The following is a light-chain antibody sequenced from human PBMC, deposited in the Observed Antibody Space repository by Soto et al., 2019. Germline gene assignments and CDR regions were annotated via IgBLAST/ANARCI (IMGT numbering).Light chain of an antibody. J-gene: IGKJ3*01. V-gene: IGKV1-27*01. CDR1: QGISNS. CDR2: AAS. CDR3: QKYNCAPFT. Sequence: DIQMTQSPSSLSASVGDRVTITCRASQGISNSLAWFQQRPGKVPKLLIYAASTLQSGVPSRFSGSGSGTDFTLIISSLQPVDVATYYCQKYNCAPFTFGPGTKVDIK.